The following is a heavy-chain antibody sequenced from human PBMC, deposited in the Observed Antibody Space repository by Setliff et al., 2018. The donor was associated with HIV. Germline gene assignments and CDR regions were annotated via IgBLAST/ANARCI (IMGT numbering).Heavy chain of an antibody. CDR1: GGSISSYY. J-gene: IGHJ6*03. CDR2: IYTSGST. V-gene: IGHV4-4*07. Sequence: PSETLSLTCTVSGGSISSYYWSWIRQPAGEGLEWIGRIYTSGSTNYNPSLKSRVTMSVDTSKNQFSLKLSSVTAADTAVYYCARVLSSGSYYKYYYYMDVWGKGTTVTVSS. CDR3: ARVLSSGSYYKYYYYMDV. D-gene: IGHD3-10*01.